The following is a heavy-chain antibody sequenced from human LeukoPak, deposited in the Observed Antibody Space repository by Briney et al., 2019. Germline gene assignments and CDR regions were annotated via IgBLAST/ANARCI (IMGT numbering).Heavy chain of an antibody. CDR3: ARGSPLQLWLREYYFDY. Sequence: SETQSLTCTVSRGPISSYYWSWIRQPPGKGLEWIGYIYYRGSTNYNPSLKSRVTISVDTSKNQFSLKLSSVTAADTAVYYCARGSPLQLWLREYYFDYWGQGTLVTVSS. J-gene: IGHJ4*02. V-gene: IGHV4-59*01. CDR1: RGPISSYY. CDR2: IYYRGST. D-gene: IGHD5-18*01.